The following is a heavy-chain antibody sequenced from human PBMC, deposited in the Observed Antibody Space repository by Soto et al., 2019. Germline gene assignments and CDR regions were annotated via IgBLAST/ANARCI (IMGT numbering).Heavy chain of an antibody. V-gene: IGHV1-69*04. Sequence: SVKVSCKASGGTFSSFTISWVRQAPGQGLEWMGRIIPILGIANYAQKFQGRVTITADKSTSTAYMELSSLGSEDTAVYYCARDQDDFWSGYSRSGYYYYYMDVWGKGTTVTVSS. J-gene: IGHJ6*03. CDR2: IIPILGIA. D-gene: IGHD3-3*01. CDR1: GGTFSSFT. CDR3: ARDQDDFWSGYSRSGYYYYYMDV.